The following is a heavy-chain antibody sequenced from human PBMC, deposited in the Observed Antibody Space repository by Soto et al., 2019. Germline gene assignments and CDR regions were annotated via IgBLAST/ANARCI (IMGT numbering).Heavy chain of an antibody. J-gene: IGHJ5*02. CDR2: LNPKSGDT. CDR1: GYTFTGYY. V-gene: IGHV1-2*02. D-gene: IGHD2-21*02. Sequence: ASVKVSCKASGYTFTGYYIHWLRQAPGQGLEWLGWLNPKSGDTKYAQKFQGRVTMTNDTSMSTAYMELSRLGSDDTAVYYCARGDFDTTANFYAGWFDPWGQGTLVTVSS. CDR3: ARGDFDTTANFYAGWFDP.